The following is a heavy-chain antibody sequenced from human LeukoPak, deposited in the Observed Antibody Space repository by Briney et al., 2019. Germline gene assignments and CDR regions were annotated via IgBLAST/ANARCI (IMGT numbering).Heavy chain of an antibody. J-gene: IGHJ4*02. Sequence: PSETLSLTCTVSGGSISSGGYYWSWIRQHPGKGLEWIGYIYYSGSTYYNPSLKSRVTISVDTSKNQFSLKLSSVTAADTAVYYCAREFHSSGSDCWGQGTLVTVSS. CDR3: AREFHSSGSDC. V-gene: IGHV4-31*03. CDR1: GGSISSGGYY. CDR2: IYYSGST. D-gene: IGHD3-22*01.